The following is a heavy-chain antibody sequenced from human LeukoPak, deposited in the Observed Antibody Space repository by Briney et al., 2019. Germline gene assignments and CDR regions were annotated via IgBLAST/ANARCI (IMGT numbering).Heavy chain of an antibody. D-gene: IGHD2-2*01. Sequence: GGSLRLSCAASGFTFSSYAMSWVRQAPGKGREWVSAISGSGGSTYYADSVKGRFTISRDNSKNTLYLQMNSLRAEDTAVYYCAKAPRYCSSTSCSPQHWGQGTLVTVSS. V-gene: IGHV3-23*01. CDR1: GFTFSSYA. CDR2: ISGSGGST. CDR3: AKAPRYCSSTSCSPQH. J-gene: IGHJ4*02.